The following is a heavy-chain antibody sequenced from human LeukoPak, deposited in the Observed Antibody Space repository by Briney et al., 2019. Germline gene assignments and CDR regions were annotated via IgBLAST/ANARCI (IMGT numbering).Heavy chain of an antibody. J-gene: IGHJ4*02. CDR1: GVSISSYY. Sequence: PSETLSLTCTVSGVSISSYYWSWIRQPPGKGLEWTGYIYYSGSTNYNPSLKSRVTISVDTSKNQFSLKLSSVTAADTAVYYCARHEATAMVTFDYWGQGTLVTVSS. D-gene: IGHD5-18*01. CDR3: ARHEATAMVTFDY. V-gene: IGHV4-59*08. CDR2: IYYSGST.